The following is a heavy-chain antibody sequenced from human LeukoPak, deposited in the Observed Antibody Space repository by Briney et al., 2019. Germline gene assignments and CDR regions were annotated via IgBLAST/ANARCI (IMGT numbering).Heavy chain of an antibody. CDR1: GFTFSNYA. J-gene: IGHJ4*02. CDR3: AKDRADCSNTSCYAFFDY. Sequence: TGGSLRLSCAASGFTFSNYAINWVRQAPGKGLGWVSAISGSGGSTFYADSVKGRFTISRDNSKNTLYLQMNSLRAEDTAVYYCAKDRADCSNTSCYAFFDYWGQGTLVTVSP. CDR2: ISGSGGST. D-gene: IGHD2-2*01. V-gene: IGHV3-23*01.